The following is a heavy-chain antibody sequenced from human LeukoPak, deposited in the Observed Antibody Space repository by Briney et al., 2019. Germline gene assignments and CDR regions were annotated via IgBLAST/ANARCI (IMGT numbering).Heavy chain of an antibody. J-gene: IGHJ5*02. CDR2: ISAYNGNT. Sequence: ASVKVSCKASGYTFTSYGISWVRQAPGQGLEWMGWISAYNGNTNYAQKLQGRVTMTTDTSTSTAYMELRSLRSDDTAVYYCARAAPMARGAIGETNWFDPWGQGTLVTVSS. D-gene: IGHD3-10*01. V-gene: IGHV1-18*01. CDR3: ARAAPMARGAIGETNWFDP. CDR1: GYTFTSYG.